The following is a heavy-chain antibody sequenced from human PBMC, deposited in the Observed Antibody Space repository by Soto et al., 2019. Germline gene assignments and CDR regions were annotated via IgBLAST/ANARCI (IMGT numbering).Heavy chain of an antibody. J-gene: IGHJ6*01. V-gene: IGHV1-69*13. CDR1: GGTFSSYA. CDR3: ARGPYSSSSDYYYYYGMDV. D-gene: IGHD6-13*01. Sequence: VKVSYKASGGTFSSYAISWVRQAPGQGLGWMGGIIPIFGTANYAQKFQGRVTITADESTSTAYMEVSSLRSEDTAVYYCARGPYSSSSDYYYYYGMDVWGQGTTVTVSS. CDR2: IIPIFGTA.